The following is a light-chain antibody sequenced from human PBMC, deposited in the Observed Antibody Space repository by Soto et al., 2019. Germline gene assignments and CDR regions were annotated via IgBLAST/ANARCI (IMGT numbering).Light chain of an antibody. CDR3: QQYNNLPPIT. CDR1: QSVNSN. V-gene: IGKV3-15*01. Sequence: EIVMTQSPAPLSLSPGERSTLSCMASQSVNSNLAWYQQKAGQAPRLLIYDTSTRATGIPARFSGSGSGTEFTLTISSLQSEDFAVYYCQQYNNLPPITFGQGARLEIK. J-gene: IGKJ5*01. CDR2: DTS.